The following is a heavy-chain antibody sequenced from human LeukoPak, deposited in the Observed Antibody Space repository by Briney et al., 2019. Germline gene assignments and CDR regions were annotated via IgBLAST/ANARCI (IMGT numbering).Heavy chain of an antibody. CDR3: AREARTRNVLLWFGESIFYY. J-gene: IGHJ4*02. CDR1: GFTFSSYA. CDR2: ISYDGSNK. Sequence: PGGSLRLSCAASGFTFSSYAMSWVRQAPGKGLDWVAVISYDGSNKYYADSVKGRFTISRDNSKNTLYLQMNSLRAEDTAVYYCAREARTRNVLLWFGESIFYYWGQGTLVTVSS. D-gene: IGHD3-10*01. V-gene: IGHV3-30*01.